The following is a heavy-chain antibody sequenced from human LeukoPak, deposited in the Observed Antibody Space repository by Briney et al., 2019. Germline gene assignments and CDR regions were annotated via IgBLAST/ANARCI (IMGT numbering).Heavy chain of an antibody. CDR2: IRYDGSNK. CDR1: GFTFTSYG. J-gene: IGHJ4*02. Sequence: GSSLKLSCAASGFTFTSYGMHWVRQAPGKGLEWVAVIRYDGSNKYYADSVKGRFTITRDNSKNTLYLQMNSLRAEDTAVYYCARDVYDSSGFDYWGQGTLVTVSS. D-gene: IGHD3-22*01. V-gene: IGHV3-33*01. CDR3: ARDVYDSSGFDY.